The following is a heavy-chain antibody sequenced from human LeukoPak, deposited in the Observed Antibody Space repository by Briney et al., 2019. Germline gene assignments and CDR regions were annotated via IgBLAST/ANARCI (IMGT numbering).Heavy chain of an antibody. CDR3: ARRRIGGDGEYYFDY. V-gene: IGHV4-39*01. J-gene: IGHJ4*02. Sequence: SETLSLTCTVSGGSISSSSYYWGWLRQPPGKGLEWIGSIYYSGSTYYNPSLKSRVTISVDTSKNQFSLTLSSVTAADTAVYYCARRRIGGDGEYYFDYWGQGTLVTVSS. CDR1: GGSISSSSYY. CDR2: IYYSGST. D-gene: IGHD2-21*02.